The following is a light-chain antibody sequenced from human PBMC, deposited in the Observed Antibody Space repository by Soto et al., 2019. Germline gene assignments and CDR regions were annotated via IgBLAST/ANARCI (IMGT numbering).Light chain of an antibody. Sequence: DIVMTQSPDSLAVSLGERATINCKSSQSVLYSSNNKNYLAWYQQKPGQPPKLLIYWASTRESGVPHRFSGSGSETDFTLTISSLQAEDVAAYYCQQYYATPYTFGQGTKLEIK. CDR3: QQYYATPYT. CDR2: WAS. J-gene: IGKJ2*01. V-gene: IGKV4-1*01. CDR1: QSVLYSSNNKNY.